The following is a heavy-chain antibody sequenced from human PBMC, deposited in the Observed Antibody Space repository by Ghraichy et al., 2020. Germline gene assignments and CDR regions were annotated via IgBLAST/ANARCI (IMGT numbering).Heavy chain of an antibody. V-gene: IGHV3-48*01. CDR1: GFAFSNYD. J-gene: IGHJ4*02. CDR2: ISGGSDTI. Sequence: GGSLRLSCKASGFAFSNYDMDWARQVPGKRLEWVSFISGGSDTICYADSVKGRFTISRDNARNSLYLQMNSLRVDDTAVYFCVRDWPVDWGQGTLVTVSS. CDR3: VRDWPVD.